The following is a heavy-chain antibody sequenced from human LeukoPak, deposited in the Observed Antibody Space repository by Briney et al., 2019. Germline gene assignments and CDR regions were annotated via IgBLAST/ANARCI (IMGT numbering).Heavy chain of an antibody. CDR1: GFTFSSYG. V-gene: IGHV3-30*02. CDR2: IRYDGSNK. J-gene: IGHJ4*02. D-gene: IGHD6-19*01. Sequence: PGGSLRLSCAASGFTFSSYGMHWVRQAPGKGLEWVAFIRYDGSNKYYADSVKGRFTISRDNSKNTLYLQMNSLRAEDTAVYYCAKSTQWLVRESFDYWGQGTLVTVSS. CDR3: AKSTQWLVRESFDY.